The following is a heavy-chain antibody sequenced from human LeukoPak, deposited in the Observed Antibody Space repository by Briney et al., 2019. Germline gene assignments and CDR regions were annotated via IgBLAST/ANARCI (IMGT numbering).Heavy chain of an antibody. CDR3: ARGPDYGGNPNGFDP. D-gene: IGHD4-23*01. Sequence: SETLSLTCSVSVGSISSYYWSWIRQPAGKGLEWIGRIYTSGSHNYNPSLKSRVTMSVDTYKNQFSLKLSSVTAADTAVYYCARGPDYGGNPNGFDPWGQGTLVTVSS. CDR1: VGSISSYY. CDR2: IYTSGSH. V-gene: IGHV4-4*07. J-gene: IGHJ5*02.